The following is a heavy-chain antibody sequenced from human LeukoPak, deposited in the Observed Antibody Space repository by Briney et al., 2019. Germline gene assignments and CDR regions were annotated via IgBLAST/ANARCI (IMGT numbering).Heavy chain of an antibody. CDR3: AKEGDSSGHCGVFDI. CDR2: ISYDGRAE. D-gene: IGHD3-22*01. Sequence: GGSLRLSCVASGHTFSRYPIHWVRQAPGKGLEWVAVISYDGRAENYADSVKGRLSISRDNSKGTVFLQMNSLKVEDTAVYYCAKEGDSSGHCGVFDIWGQGTVVSVSS. V-gene: IGHV3-30*04. CDR1: GHTFSRYP. J-gene: IGHJ3*02.